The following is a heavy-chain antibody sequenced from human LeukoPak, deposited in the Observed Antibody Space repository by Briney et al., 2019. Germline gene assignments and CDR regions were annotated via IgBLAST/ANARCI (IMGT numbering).Heavy chain of an antibody. D-gene: IGHD1-26*01. V-gene: IGHV3-21*01. Sequence: GGSLRLSCAVSGFTFNNYAMSWARQAPGKGLEWVSSISSSSYIYYADSVKGRFTISRDNAKNSLYLQMNSLRAEDAAVYYCAPRASGSPTDWGQGTLVTVSS. J-gene: IGHJ4*02. CDR3: APRASGSPTD. CDR2: ISSSSYI. CDR1: GFTFNNYA.